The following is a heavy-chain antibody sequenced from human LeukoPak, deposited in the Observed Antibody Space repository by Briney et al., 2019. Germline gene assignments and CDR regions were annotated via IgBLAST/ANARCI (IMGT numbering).Heavy chain of an antibody. V-gene: IGHV4-59*08. CDR2: IYYSGST. CDR1: GGSISSYY. Sequence: SETLSLTCTVSGGSISSYYWSWIRQPLGKGLERIGYIYYSGSTNYNPSLKSRVTISVDTSKNQFSLKLSSVTAADTAVYYCARQGGGFWYFDLWGRGTLVTVSS. J-gene: IGHJ2*01. D-gene: IGHD6-25*01. CDR3: ARQGGGFWYFDL.